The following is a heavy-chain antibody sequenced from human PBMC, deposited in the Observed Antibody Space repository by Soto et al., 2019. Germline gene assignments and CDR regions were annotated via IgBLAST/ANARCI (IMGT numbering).Heavy chain of an antibody. CDR1: GGSISSGGYS. D-gene: IGHD3-16*01. CDR3: ARRYGGNFDY. V-gene: IGHV4-30-2*01. Sequence: SETLSLTCAVSGGSISSGGYSWSWIRQPPGKGMEWIGYIYNSRSTYYNTSLKSRVTISVDRSKNQFSLKLSSVTAADTAVYYCARRYGGNFDYWGQGTLVTVSS. J-gene: IGHJ4*02. CDR2: IYNSRST.